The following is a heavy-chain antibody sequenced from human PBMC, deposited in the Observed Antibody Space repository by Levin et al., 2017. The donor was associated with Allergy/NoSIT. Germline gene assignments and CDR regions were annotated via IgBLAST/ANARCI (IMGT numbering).Heavy chain of an antibody. D-gene: IGHD2-15*01. CDR3: ARDRSLAAVLRPRFDP. CDR1: GYDIAKGYR. Sequence: PSETLSLTCSVSGYDIAKGYRWGWIRQSPGKEPVWLGTIYRDGTTSYNPALMSRITMSVDTSTNHFSLSLTSVTAADTAVYFCARDRSLAAVLRPRFDPWGQGTLVSVSS. J-gene: IGHJ5*02. CDR2: IYRDGTT. V-gene: IGHV4-38-2*02.